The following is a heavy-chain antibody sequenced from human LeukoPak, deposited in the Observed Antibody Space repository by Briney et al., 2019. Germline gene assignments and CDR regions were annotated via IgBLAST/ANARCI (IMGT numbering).Heavy chain of an antibody. J-gene: IGHJ4*02. CDR2: INHSGST. CDR3: ARFRIAAAGFDY. Sequence: SETLSLTCAVYGGSFSGYYWSWIRQPPGKGLEWIGKINHSGSTNYNPSLKSRVTISVDTSKNQFSLKLSSVTAADTAVYYCARFRIAAAGFDYWGQGTLVTVSS. D-gene: IGHD6-13*01. CDR1: GGSFSGYY. V-gene: IGHV4-34*01.